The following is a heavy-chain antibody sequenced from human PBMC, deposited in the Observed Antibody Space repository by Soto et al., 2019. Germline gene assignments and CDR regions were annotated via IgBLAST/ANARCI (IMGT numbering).Heavy chain of an antibody. CDR3: ARGPPYDYDSSGYYTG. V-gene: IGHV3-21*01. D-gene: IGHD3-22*01. CDR2: ISSCSSYI. CDR1: GFTFSSYS. J-gene: IGHJ4*02. Sequence: EVQLVESGGGLVKPGGSLRLSCAASGFTFSSYSMNWVRQAPGKGLEWVSSISSCSSYIYYADSVKGRFTISRDNAKNSLYLQMNSLRAEDTAVYYCARGPPYDYDSSGYYTGWGQGTLVTVSS.